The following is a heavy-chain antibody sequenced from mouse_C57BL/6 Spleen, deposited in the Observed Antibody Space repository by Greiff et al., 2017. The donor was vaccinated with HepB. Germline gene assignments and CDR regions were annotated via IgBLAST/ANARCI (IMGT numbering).Heavy chain of an antibody. D-gene: IGHD2-4*01. CDR2: IDPTDSYT. Sequence: QVQLQQPGAELVRPGTSVKLSCKASGYTFTSYWMHWVKQRPGQGLEWIGVIDPTDSYTNYNQKFKGKATLTVDTSSSPAYMQLSSLTSEDSAVYYCAREGLRRYFDVWGTGTTVTVSS. CDR1: GYTFTSYW. CDR3: AREGLRRYFDV. J-gene: IGHJ1*03. V-gene: IGHV1-59*01.